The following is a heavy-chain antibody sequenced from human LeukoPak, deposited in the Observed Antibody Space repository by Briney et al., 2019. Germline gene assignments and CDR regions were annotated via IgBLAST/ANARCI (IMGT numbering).Heavy chain of an antibody. J-gene: IGHJ4*02. D-gene: IGHD3-22*01. CDR1: GGSISGYY. CDR2: IHYSGSS. Sequence: PSETLSLTCTVSGGSISGYYWGWIRQPPGKGLDWIGYIHYSGSSKYSPSLKNRVAMSVDTSMNQFSLKLTSVIAADTAVYYCARYDSSSSALENWGQGTLVTVSS. CDR3: ARYDSSSSALEN. V-gene: IGHV4-59*01.